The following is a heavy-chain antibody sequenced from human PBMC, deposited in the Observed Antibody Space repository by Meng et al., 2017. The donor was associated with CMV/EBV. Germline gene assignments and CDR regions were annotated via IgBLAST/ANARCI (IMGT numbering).Heavy chain of an antibody. CDR3: ARSMVVAGDWFDP. CDR1: GGSISSYY. J-gene: IGHJ5*02. Sequence: QGQLQGSGPGLVKPSEPRSRTCTVSGGSISSYYWSWIRQPAGKGLEWIGRIYTSGSTNYNPSLKSRVTMSVDTSKNQFSLKLSSVTAADTAVYYCARSMVVAGDWFDPWGQGTLVTVSS. D-gene: IGHD2-15*01. V-gene: IGHV4-4*07. CDR2: IYTSGST.